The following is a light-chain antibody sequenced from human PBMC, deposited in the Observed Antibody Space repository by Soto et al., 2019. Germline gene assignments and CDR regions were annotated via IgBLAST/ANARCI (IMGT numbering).Light chain of an antibody. Sequence: DIVMTQSPLSLPVTPGEPASISCRSSQSLLYINGYNYLDWYLQKQGQSPQLLIYLGSNRASGVPDRFSGSGSGTDFTLKISSVEAEDVGVYYCMQALRTPYTFGQGPKLEIK. J-gene: IGKJ2*01. CDR3: MQALRTPYT. CDR2: LGS. CDR1: QSLLYINGYNY. V-gene: IGKV2-28*01.